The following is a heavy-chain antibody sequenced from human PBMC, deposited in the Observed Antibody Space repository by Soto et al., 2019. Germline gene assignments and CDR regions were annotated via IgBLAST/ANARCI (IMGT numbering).Heavy chain of an antibody. CDR2: ISYDGSNK. CDR1: GFTFSRNA. D-gene: IGHD4-17*01. J-gene: IGHJ6*02. Sequence: QVQLVESGGGVVQPGRSLRLSCAASGFTFSRNAMHWVRQAPGKGLEWVAVISYDGSNKYYADSVKGRFTISRDNSKNTLYLQVNSLRGEDTAVYYCAREIYGDFGLDVWGQGTTVTVSS. CDR3: AREIYGDFGLDV. V-gene: IGHV3-30-3*01.